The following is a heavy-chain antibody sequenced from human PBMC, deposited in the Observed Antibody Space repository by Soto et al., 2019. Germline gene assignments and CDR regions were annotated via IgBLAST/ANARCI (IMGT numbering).Heavy chain of an antibody. CDR1: GGSISRYY. CDR2: MYYSGST. Sequence: SEARSLTCTGSGGSISRYYWSWFRQPPGKGLEWIGYMYYSGSTNYNPSLKSRVTISVDTSKNQFSLSLSSVTAADTAVYYCTGAYYDIDGYILAPCGQGTSVT. V-gene: IGHV4-59*01. J-gene: IGHJ5*02. D-gene: IGHD3-22*01. CDR3: TGAYYDIDGYILAP.